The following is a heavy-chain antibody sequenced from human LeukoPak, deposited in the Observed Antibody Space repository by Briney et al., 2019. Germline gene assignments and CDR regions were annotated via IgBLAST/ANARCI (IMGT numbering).Heavy chain of an antibody. D-gene: IGHD3-10*01. Sequence: PGTSLRLSCTAPGFTFSSYAIHWIRQAPGKGLEWVALVWHDGGNRYYSEAVKGRFTISRDNSKNTVYLQINSLRAEDTAVYYCARELFGSGSYPDYWGQGTRVTVSS. V-gene: IGHV3-33*01. CDR1: GFTFSSYA. J-gene: IGHJ4*02. CDR3: ARELFGSGSYPDY. CDR2: VWHDGGNR.